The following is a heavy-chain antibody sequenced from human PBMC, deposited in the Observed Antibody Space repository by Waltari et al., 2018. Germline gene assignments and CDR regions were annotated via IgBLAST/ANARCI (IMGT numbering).Heavy chain of an antibody. V-gene: IGHV3-43*01. CDR3: AKDRGLLGIWYYFDY. D-gene: IGHD7-27*01. CDR2: ISWDGGST. Sequence: EVQLVESGGVVVQPGGSLRLSCAASGFTFDDYTMHWVRQAPGKGLEWVSLISWDGGSTYYADSVKGRVTISRDNSKNSLYLQMNSLRTEDTALYYCAKDRGLLGIWYYFDYWGQGTLVTVSS. CDR1: GFTFDDYT. J-gene: IGHJ4*02.